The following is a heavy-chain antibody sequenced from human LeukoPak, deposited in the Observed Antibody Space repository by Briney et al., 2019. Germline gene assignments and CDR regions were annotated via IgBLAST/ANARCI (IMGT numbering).Heavy chain of an antibody. J-gene: IGHJ4*02. CDR1: GFTFSSYS. D-gene: IGHD5-12*01. CDR2: ISSSSSYI. V-gene: IGHV3-21*01. CDR3: ARAYGYGGGY. Sequence: GESLKISCAASGFTFSSYSMNWARQAPGKGLEWVSSISSSSSYIYYADSVKGRFTISRDNAKNSLYLQMNSLRAEDTAVYYCARAYGYGGGYWGQGTLVTVSS.